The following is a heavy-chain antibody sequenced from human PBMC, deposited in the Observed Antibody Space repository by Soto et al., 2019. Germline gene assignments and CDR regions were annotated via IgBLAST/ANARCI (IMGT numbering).Heavy chain of an antibody. J-gene: IGHJ4*02. CDR1: GGSFSGYY. CDR3: ARVPAYSGSYRTPFDY. Sequence: QVQLQQWGAGLLKPSETLSLTCAVYGGSFSGYYWSWIRQPPGKGLEWIGEINHSGSTNYNPSLKSRVTISVDTFKNQFSLKLSSVTAADTAVYYCARVPAYSGSYRTPFDYWGQGTLVTVSS. CDR2: INHSGST. V-gene: IGHV4-34*01. D-gene: IGHD1-26*01.